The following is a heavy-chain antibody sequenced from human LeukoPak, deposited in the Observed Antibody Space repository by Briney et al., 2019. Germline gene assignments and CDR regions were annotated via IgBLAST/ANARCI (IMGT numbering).Heavy chain of an antibody. V-gene: IGHV1-18*01. CDR1: GYTFTSYG. D-gene: IGHD1-26*01. Sequence: GASVKVSCKASGYTFTSYGISWVRQAPGQGLEWMGWISAYNGNTNYAQKLQGRVTMTTDTSTSTAYMELRSLRSDDTAVYYCASSPRGIVGAPQLDLDYWGQGTPVTVSS. CDR3: ASSPRGIVGAPQLDLDY. CDR2: ISAYNGNT. J-gene: IGHJ4*02.